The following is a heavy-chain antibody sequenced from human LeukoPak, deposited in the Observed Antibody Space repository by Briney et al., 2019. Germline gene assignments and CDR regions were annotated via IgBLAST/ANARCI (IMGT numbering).Heavy chain of an antibody. J-gene: IGHJ5*02. D-gene: IGHD6-19*01. V-gene: IGHV4-34*01. CDR3: ARESRRDGAVARLSRRARVWFDR. CDR1: GGSISGYY. Sequence: SETLSLTCAVYGGSISGYYWSWIRQPPGKGLEWIGEIYHSGSTNYNPSLKSRVTISVDTSKNQFSLKLSSVTAADTAVYYCARESRRDGAVARLSRRARVWFDRWGEGTLVTVSS. CDR2: IYHSGST.